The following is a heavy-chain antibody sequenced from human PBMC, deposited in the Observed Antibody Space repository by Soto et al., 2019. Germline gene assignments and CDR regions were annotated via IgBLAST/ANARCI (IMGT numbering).Heavy chain of an antibody. CDR2: ISGSGGST. V-gene: IGHV3-23*01. CDR3: AKDPSSTRLYYYYYMDV. D-gene: IGHD2-2*01. CDR1: ECVYRGDR. Sequence: WGSHRQCGVDGECVYRGDRRNWNSQAPGKGLEWVSAISGSGGSTYYADSVKGRFTISRDNSKNTLYLQMNSLRAEDTAVYYCAKDPSSTRLYYYYYMDVWGKGTTVTVSS. J-gene: IGHJ6*03.